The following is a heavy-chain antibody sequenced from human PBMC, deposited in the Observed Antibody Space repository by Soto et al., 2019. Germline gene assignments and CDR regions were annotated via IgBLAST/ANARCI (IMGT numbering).Heavy chain of an antibody. CDR2: INPRGFFT. Sequence: QVQLVQSGAEVKKPGASVKVSCKASGYTFTSYNIHWVRQAPGQGLEWVGMINPRGFFTTYAQKFRGRVTMTGDTSTSVVYMELTNRRAEDTAMYYCARAAGRFGELFGFDPWGQGTLVSVS. CDR3: ARAAGRFGELFGFDP. D-gene: IGHD3-10*01. J-gene: IGHJ5*02. CDR1: GYTFTSYN. V-gene: IGHV1-46*01.